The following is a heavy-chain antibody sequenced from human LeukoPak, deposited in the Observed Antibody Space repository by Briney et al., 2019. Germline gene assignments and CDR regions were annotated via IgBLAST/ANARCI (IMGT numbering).Heavy chain of an antibody. CDR3: ARVAVAYFDY. D-gene: IGHD6-19*01. J-gene: IGHJ4*02. CDR2: IYSGGAA. V-gene: IGHV3-66*01. CDR1: GFTVSSTH. Sequence: PGGSLRLSCAASGFTVSSTHMGWVRQAPGKGLEWVSVIYSGGAAYYPDSVKGRVTISRDLSKNTLYLQMNDLRAEDTAVYYCARVAVAYFDYWGQGTLVTVSS.